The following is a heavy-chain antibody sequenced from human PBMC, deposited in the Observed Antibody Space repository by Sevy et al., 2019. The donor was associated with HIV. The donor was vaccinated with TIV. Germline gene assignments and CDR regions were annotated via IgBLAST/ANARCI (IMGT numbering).Heavy chain of an antibody. Sequence: SETLSLTCTVSGGSISSSNYYWGWIRQPPGKGLEWIGSLYYSGNTYYDRSLKSRVTISVDTSKIQFSLKVSSVTTADTAVFYCARLSWYSSGWFWFDPWGHGSLVTVSS. CDR1: GGSISSSNYY. CDR3: ARLSWYSSGWFWFDP. J-gene: IGHJ5*02. D-gene: IGHD6-19*01. CDR2: LYYSGNT. V-gene: IGHV4-39*01.